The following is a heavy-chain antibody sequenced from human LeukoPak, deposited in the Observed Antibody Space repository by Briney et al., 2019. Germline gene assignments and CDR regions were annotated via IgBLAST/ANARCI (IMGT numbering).Heavy chain of an antibody. CDR1: GGTFSSYA. V-gene: IGHV1-2*02. J-gene: IGHJ5*02. Sequence: ASVKVSCKASGGTFSSYAISWVRQAPGQGLEWMGWINPNSGGTNYAQKFQGRVTMTRDTSISTAYMELSRLRSDDTAVYYCARVSLLWFGELSPSWFDPWGQGTLVTVSS. D-gene: IGHD3-10*01. CDR3: ARVSLLWFGELSPSWFDP. CDR2: INPNSGGT.